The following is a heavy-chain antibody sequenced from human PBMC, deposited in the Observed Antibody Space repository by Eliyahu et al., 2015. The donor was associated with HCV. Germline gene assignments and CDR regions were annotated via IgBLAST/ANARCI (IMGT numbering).Heavy chain of an antibody. V-gene: IGHV4-34*01. CDR2: INHSGST. J-gene: IGHJ4*02. Sequence: QVQLQQWGAGLLKPSETLSLTCAVYGGSFSGYYWSWIRQPPGKGLEWIGEINHSGSTNYNPSLKSRVTISVDTSKNQFSLKLSSVTVADTAVYYCARHFPTYYYGSGPARGFDYWGQGTLVTVSS. CDR1: GGSFSGYY. CDR3: ARHFPTYYYGSGPARGFDY. D-gene: IGHD3-10*01.